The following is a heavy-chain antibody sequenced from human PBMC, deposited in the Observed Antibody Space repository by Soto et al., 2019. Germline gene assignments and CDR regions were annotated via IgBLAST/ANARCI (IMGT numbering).Heavy chain of an antibody. J-gene: IGHJ4*01. Sequence: GGSLRLSCAASGFPFSNAWINWVRQVPGKGLEWVGRVKSKTDGGSSDYAAPVKGRFAVSRDDSKNIVYLQMNSLKIEDTGVYYCTTDSRTTLPEIRFDYWGHGTQVTVSS. V-gene: IGHV3-15*07. CDR2: VKSKTDGGSS. CDR3: TTDSRTTLPEIRFDY. CDR1: GFPFSNAW. D-gene: IGHD1-26*01.